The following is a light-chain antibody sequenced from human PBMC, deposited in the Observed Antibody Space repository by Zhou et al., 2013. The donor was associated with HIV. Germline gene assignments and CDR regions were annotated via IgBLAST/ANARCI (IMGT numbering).Light chain of an antibody. CDR2: AAS. J-gene: IGKJ3*01. Sequence: DIQMTQSPSTLSASVGDRVTITCRASQSISSWLAWYQQKPGKAPKLLIYAASSLQTGVPSRFSGSGSGTEFTLSISSLQPDDFATYYCQQGYSFPFTFGPGTTVEI. CDR3: QQGYSFPFT. CDR1: QSISSW. V-gene: IGKV1-5*01.